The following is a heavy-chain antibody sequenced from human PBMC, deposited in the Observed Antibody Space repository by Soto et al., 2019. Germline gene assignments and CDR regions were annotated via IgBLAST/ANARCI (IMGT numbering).Heavy chain of an antibody. CDR3: ARDRGSSGWYCGYWYFDL. CDR1: GGSISSYY. V-gene: IGHV4-4*07. D-gene: IGHD6-19*01. CDR2: IYTSGST. J-gene: IGHJ2*01. Sequence: QVQLQESGPGLVKPSETLSLTCTVSGGSISSYYWSWIRQPAGKGLEWIGRIYTSGSTNYNPSLKNRVTMSVDTSKYQFSLKLSSVTAEDTAVYYCARDRGSSGWYCGYWYFDLWGRGTLVTVSS.